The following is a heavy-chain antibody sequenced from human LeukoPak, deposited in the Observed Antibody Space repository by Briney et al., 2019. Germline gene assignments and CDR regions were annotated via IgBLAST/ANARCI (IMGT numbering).Heavy chain of an antibody. CDR2: ISDSGGST. D-gene: IGHD6-19*01. CDR3: AKDISRAVADDWFDP. V-gene: IGHV3-23*01. CDR1: GFTFSNYD. J-gene: IGHJ5*02. Sequence: GGSLTLSCAASGFTFSNYDMLWPRHPPGEGLEWVSSISDSGGSTYYADPVTGRFTISRDNSKNTLYLPMTNLRAADTAVYYCAKDISRAVADDWFDPWDQGALVTVSS.